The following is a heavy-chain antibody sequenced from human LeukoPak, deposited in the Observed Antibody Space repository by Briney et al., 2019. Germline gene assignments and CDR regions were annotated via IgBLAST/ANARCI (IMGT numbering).Heavy chain of an antibody. V-gene: IGHV4-39*02. CDR1: GGSISSSSYY. CDR2: IYYSGST. Sequence: SETLSLTCTVSGGSISSSSYYWGWIRQPPGKGLEWIGSIYYSGSTYYNPSLKSRVTISVDTSKNQFSLKLSSVTAADTAVYYCARESLSRYSYAYGSFDHWGQGTLVTVSS. D-gene: IGHD5-18*01. CDR3: ARESLSRYSYAYGSFDH. J-gene: IGHJ4*02.